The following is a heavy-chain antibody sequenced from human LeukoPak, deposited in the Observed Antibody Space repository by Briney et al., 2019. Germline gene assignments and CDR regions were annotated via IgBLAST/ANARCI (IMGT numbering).Heavy chain of an antibody. V-gene: IGHV3-23*01. CDR1: GFTFSSYA. CDR2: ISGSGGST. CDR3: AKSTWGYCSGGSCYGMDV. Sequence: PGGSLRLSCAASGFTFSSYAMSWVRQAPGKGLEWVSAISGSGGSTYYADSVKGRSTISRDNSKNTLYLQMNSLRAEDTAVYYCAKSTWGYCSGGSCYGMDVWGQGTTVTVSS. D-gene: IGHD2-15*01. J-gene: IGHJ6*02.